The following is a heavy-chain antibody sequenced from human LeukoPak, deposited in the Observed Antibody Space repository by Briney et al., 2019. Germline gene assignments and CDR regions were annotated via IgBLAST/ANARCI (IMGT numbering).Heavy chain of an antibody. D-gene: IGHD3-22*01. Sequence: SGTLSLTCTVSGESIRSSNWWSWVRQSPGKGLEWIGEIYHSGTTNYNPSLKSRVTISFATSTNQFSLKLSSVTAADTAVYYCAKSTYYYDTFVNAFDLWGQGTVVTVSS. J-gene: IGHJ3*01. CDR3: AKSTYYYDTFVNAFDL. CDR1: GESIRSSNW. V-gene: IGHV4-4*02. CDR2: IYHSGTT.